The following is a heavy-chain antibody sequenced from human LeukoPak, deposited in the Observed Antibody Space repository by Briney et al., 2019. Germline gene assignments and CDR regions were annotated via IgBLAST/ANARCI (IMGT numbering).Heavy chain of an antibody. J-gene: IGHJ4*02. D-gene: IGHD6-19*01. CDR1: GFTFSSYG. CDR3: ARDPLIAVAGTVMDY. Sequence: PGGSLRLSCAASGFTFSSYGMHWVRQAPGKGLEWVAVIWYDGSNKYYADSVKGRFTISRDNSKNTLYLQMNGLRAEDTAVYYCARDPLIAVAGTVMDYWGQGTLVTVSS. CDR2: IWYDGSNK. V-gene: IGHV3-33*01.